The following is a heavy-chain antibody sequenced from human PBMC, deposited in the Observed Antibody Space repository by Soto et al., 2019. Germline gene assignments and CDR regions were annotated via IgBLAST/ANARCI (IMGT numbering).Heavy chain of an antibody. CDR3: TRGGDPYKTGH. Sequence: SETLSLTCAVSGGTISSSNWWSWVRQPPGKGLEWIGEIYHSGSTNYNPSLKGRVTMSVDTSKNQFSLKLTSVNTADTAIYYCTRGGDPYKTGHWGQGTLVTVSS. D-gene: IGHD2-21*01. CDR2: IYHSGST. J-gene: IGHJ4*02. V-gene: IGHV4-4*02. CDR1: GGTISSSNW.